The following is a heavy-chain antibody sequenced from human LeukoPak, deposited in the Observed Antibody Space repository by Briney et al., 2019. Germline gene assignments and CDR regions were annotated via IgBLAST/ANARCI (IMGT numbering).Heavy chain of an antibody. D-gene: IGHD4-23*01. CDR3: ARSPGGIGDY. Sequence: GGSLRLSCAASGFTFSNYSMNWVRQAPGKGLEWVSFISGSSSSTFYADSVKGRFTVSRDNAKNTLYLQMNSLRDEDTAVYYCARSPGGIGDYWGQGTLVTVSS. CDR1: GFTFSNYS. V-gene: IGHV3-48*02. J-gene: IGHJ4*02. CDR2: ISGSSSST.